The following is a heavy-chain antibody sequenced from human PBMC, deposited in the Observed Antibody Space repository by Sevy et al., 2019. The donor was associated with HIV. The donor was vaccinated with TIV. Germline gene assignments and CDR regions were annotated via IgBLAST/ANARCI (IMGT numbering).Heavy chain of an antibody. CDR2: ISGSGGST. CDR3: AKRHYDILTGYYVSYYYYYMDV. J-gene: IGHJ6*03. CDR1: GFTFSSYA. D-gene: IGHD3-9*01. V-gene: IGHV3-23*01. Sequence: GGSLRLSCAASGFTFSSYAMSWVRQAPGKGLEWVSAISGSGGSTYYADSVKGRFTISRDNSKNTLYLQMNSLRAEDTAVYYCAKRHYDILTGYYVSYYYYYMDVWGKGTTVTVSS.